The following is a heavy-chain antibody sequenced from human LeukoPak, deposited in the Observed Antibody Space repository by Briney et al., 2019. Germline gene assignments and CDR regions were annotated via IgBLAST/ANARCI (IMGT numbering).Heavy chain of an antibody. J-gene: IGHJ4*02. CDR2: ISYDGSNK. V-gene: IGHV3-30-3*01. CDR3: ARDSTYYYDSSGPLDY. Sequence: GRSLRLSCAASGFTFSSYAMHWVRQAPGKGLEWVAVISYDGSNKYYADSVKGRFTISRDNAKNSLYLQMNSLRAEDTAVYYCARDSTYYYDSSGPLDYWGQGTLVTVSS. D-gene: IGHD3-22*01. CDR1: GFTFSSYA.